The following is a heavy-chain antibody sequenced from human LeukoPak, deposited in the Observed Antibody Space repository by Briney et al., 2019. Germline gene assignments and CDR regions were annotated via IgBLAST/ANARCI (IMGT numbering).Heavy chain of an antibody. CDR2: INHSGST. V-gene: IGHV4-34*01. Sequence: SETLSLTRAVYGGSFSGYYWSWIRQPPGKGLEWIGEINHSGSTNYNPSLKSRVTISVDTSKNQFSLKLSSVTAADTAVYYCARQGQWLPFDYWGQGTLVTVSS. CDR3: ARQGQWLPFDY. J-gene: IGHJ4*02. D-gene: IGHD6-19*01. CDR1: GGSFSGYY.